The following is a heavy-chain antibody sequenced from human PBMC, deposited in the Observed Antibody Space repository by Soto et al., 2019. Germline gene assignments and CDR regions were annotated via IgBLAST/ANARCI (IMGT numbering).Heavy chain of an antibody. CDR2: IYYSGST. CDR1: GGSISSYY. D-gene: IGHD3-10*01. Sequence: SETLSLTCTVSGGSISSYYWSWIRQPPGKGLEWIGYIYYSGSTNYNPSLKSRVTISVDTSKNQFSLKLSSVTAVDTAVYYCARVVKGIPMVRGAPFPPQEDYYGMDVWGQGTTVTVSS. CDR3: ARVVKGIPMVRGAPFPPQEDYYGMDV. J-gene: IGHJ6*02. V-gene: IGHV4-59*01.